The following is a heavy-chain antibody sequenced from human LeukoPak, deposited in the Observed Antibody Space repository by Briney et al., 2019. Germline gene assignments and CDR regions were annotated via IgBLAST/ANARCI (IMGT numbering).Heavy chain of an antibody. D-gene: IGHD3-22*01. Sequence: GASVKVSCKASGGTFSSYAISWVRQAPGQGLEWMGWISAYNGNTNYAQKLQGRVTMTRDMSTSTVYMELSSLRSEDTAVYYCARFAYYYDSSGGFNYNPDIDYWGQGTLVTVSS. CDR2: ISAYNGNT. CDR1: GGTFSSYA. V-gene: IGHV1-18*01. J-gene: IGHJ4*02. CDR3: ARFAYYYDSSGGFNYNPDIDY.